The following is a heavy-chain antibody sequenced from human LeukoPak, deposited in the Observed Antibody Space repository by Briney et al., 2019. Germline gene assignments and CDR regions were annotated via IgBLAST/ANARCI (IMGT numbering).Heavy chain of an antibody. J-gene: IGHJ4*02. CDR2: IRYDGSNK. D-gene: IGHD3-22*01. CDR3: AKTWVGGNYDSSGYDY. Sequence: GSLRLSCAASGFTFSSYGMHWVRQAPGKGLEWVAFIRYDGSNKYYADSVKGRFTISRDNSKNTLYLQMNSLRAEDTAVYSCAKTWVGGNYDSSGYDYWGQGTLVTVSS. V-gene: IGHV3-30*02. CDR1: GFTFSSYG.